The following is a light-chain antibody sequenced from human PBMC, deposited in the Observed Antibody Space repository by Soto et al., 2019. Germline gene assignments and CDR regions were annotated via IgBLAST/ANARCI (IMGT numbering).Light chain of an antibody. CDR3: QPYQSLWT. CDR1: QTVRTN. J-gene: IGKJ1*01. CDR2: GVS. Sequence: EIAMTQSPATLYVSPGERAALSCRASQTVRTNLAWYQQKPGQTPRLLIYGVSTRATDVPARFSGGGSGTDFTLTISSMQSEDFAVYYCQPYQSLWTFGQGTKVEIK. V-gene: IGKV3-15*01.